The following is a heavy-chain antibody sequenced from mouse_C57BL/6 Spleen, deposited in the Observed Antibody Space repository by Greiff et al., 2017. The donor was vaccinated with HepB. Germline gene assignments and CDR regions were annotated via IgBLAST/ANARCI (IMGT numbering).Heavy chain of an antibody. Sequence: EVQLVESGGGLVQSGRSLRLSCATSGFTFSDFYMEWVRQAPGKGLEWIAASRNNANDYTTEHSASVKVRFIVSRGTSQSILYLQMKALRAEDSSICYCARDVPYAMDYWGQGTSVTVSS. CDR2: SRNNANDYTT. V-gene: IGHV7-1*01. CDR3: ARDVPYAMDY. J-gene: IGHJ4*01. CDR1: GFTFSDFY.